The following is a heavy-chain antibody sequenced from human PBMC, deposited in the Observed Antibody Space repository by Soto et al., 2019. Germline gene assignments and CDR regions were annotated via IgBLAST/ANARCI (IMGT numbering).Heavy chain of an antibody. J-gene: IGHJ6*02. CDR1: GFIVSTNY. CDR3: ARLLPAGGNSYYGLDG. Sequence: GGSLRLSCAASGFIVSTNYMTWVRQAPGKGLEWVSVIYSGGSTYYTDSVKGRFTISRDNSKNTVHLQMNSLRAEDTAVYYCARLLPAGGNSYYGLDGWGQGNTVTVSS. CDR2: IYSGGST. D-gene: IGHD1-26*01. V-gene: IGHV3-53*01.